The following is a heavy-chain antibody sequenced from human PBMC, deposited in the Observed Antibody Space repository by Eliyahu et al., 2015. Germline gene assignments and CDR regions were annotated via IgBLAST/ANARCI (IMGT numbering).Heavy chain of an antibody. CDR1: GFXFXXAW. CDR2: IKXKTDGGTX. Sequence: EVQLVESGGGLVKPGGSLRLSCAASGFXFXXAWMSWVRQAPGKGLXWVGRIKXKTDGGTXDYAAPVKGRFTISRDDSKNTLYLQMNSLKTEDTAVYYCTTVDDLEYYYYGMDVWGQGTTVTVSS. J-gene: IGHJ6*02. V-gene: IGHV3-15*01. D-gene: IGHD3-3*01. CDR3: TTVDDLEYYYYGMDV.